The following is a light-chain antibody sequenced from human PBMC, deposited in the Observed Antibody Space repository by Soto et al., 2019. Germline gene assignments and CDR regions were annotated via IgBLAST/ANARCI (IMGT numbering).Light chain of an antibody. CDR1: QNVTSRY. Sequence: EIVLTQSPGTLSLSPGERATLSCRASQNVTSRYLAWYQQKPGQAPRLLIFGAFSRATGIPDRFSGSGSGTDFTLTISRLEAEDFAVYYCQHYGTSHSFGRGTKLE. V-gene: IGKV3-20*01. CDR3: QHYGTSHS. J-gene: IGKJ2*01. CDR2: GAF.